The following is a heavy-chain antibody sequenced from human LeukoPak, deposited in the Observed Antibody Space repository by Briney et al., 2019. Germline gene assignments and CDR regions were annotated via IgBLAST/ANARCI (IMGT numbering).Heavy chain of an antibody. CDR3: ARAYPVGRRRYSGYDY. D-gene: IGHD5-12*01. Sequence: SETLSLTCTVSGGSISSYYWSWIRRPAGKGLEWIGRIYTSGSTNYNPSLKSRVTMSVDTSKNQFSLKLSSVTAADTSVYYCARAYPVGRRRYSGYDYWGQGTLVTVSS. J-gene: IGHJ4*02. CDR2: IYTSGST. V-gene: IGHV4-4*07. CDR1: GGSISSYY.